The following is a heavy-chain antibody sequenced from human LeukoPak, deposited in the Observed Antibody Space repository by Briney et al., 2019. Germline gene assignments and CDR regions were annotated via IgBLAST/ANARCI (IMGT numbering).Heavy chain of an antibody. D-gene: IGHD3-9*01. CDR1: GFTFSSYA. J-gene: IGHJ6*03. CDR2: ISGSGGST. CDR3: AKDLGDILTGKYYYYYYMDV. V-gene: IGHV3-23*01. Sequence: GGSLRLSCAASGFTFSSYAMSWVRQAPGKGLEWVSAISGSGGSTYYADSVKGRFTISRDNSKNTLYLQMNSLRAEDTAVYYCAKDLGDILTGKYYYYYYMDVWGKGTTVTVSS.